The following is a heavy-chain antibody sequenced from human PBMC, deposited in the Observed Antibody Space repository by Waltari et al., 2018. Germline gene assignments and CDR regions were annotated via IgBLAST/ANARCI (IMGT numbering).Heavy chain of an antibody. CDR1: GFTVRTNF. CDR2: SYSGGHT. Sequence: EVQLVESGGNLIQPGGSLRLSCAASGFTVRTNFISWVRQAPGKGLKLVSMSYSGGHTYYAGSVKGRFTISRDNYKNMVYLEMNSLRAEDTAVYYCAKQSPSYTRGWYPLESWGPGTLVTVSP. D-gene: IGHD6-19*01. CDR3: AKQSPSYTRGWYPLES. J-gene: IGHJ4*02. V-gene: IGHV3-53*01.